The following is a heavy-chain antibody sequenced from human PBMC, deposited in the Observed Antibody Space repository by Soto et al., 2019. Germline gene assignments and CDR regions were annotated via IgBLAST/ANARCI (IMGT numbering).Heavy chain of an antibody. V-gene: IGHV4-4*02. D-gene: IGHD6-19*01. Sequence: SETLSLTCAVCGGSISSSNWWSWVRQPPGKGLEWIGEIYHSGSTTYNPSFQGHVTMSADKSINTAYLQWSSLKASDTAMYYCASGGDASGHHAFDVWGLGTMVTVSS. CDR3: ASGGDASGHHAFDV. CDR2: IYHSGST. CDR1: GGSISSSNW. J-gene: IGHJ3*01.